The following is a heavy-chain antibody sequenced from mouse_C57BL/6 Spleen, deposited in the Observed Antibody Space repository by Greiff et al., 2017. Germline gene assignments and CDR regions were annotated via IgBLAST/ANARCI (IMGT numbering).Heavy chain of an antibody. D-gene: IGHD2-4*01. CDR1: GYTFTSYW. V-gene: IGHV1-52*01. Sequence: VQLQQPGAELVRPGSSVKLSCKASGYTFTSYWMHWVKQRPIQGLEWIGNIDPSDSETHYNQKFKDKATLTVDKSSSTAYMQLSSLTAEDSAVYYGARYEYDGAMDYWGQGTSVTVSS. CDR3: ARYEYDGAMDY. CDR2: IDPSDSET. J-gene: IGHJ4*01.